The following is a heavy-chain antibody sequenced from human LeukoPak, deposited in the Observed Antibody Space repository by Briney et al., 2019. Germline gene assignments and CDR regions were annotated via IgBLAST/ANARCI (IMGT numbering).Heavy chain of an antibody. CDR3: ARDSGTTGEVKFDP. Sequence: PSETLSLTCTVSGGSISSYYWTWIRQPAGKGLEWIGRIYSSGTDYNPSLKSRVTMSADTSRNQVSLTLSSVSAADTAVYYCARDSGTTGEVKFDPWGQGTLVTVSS. D-gene: IGHD3-10*01. CDR2: IYSSGT. CDR1: GGSISSYY. V-gene: IGHV4-4*07. J-gene: IGHJ5*02.